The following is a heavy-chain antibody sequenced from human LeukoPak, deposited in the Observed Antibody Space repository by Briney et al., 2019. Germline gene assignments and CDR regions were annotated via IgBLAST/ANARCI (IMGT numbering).Heavy chain of an antibody. V-gene: IGHV5-51*01. CDR1: GYSFTNYW. D-gene: IGHD2-15*01. CDR2: IYPGDSDT. J-gene: IGHJ3*02. CDR3: ARRGYCSGGTCFSNAFDI. Sequence: GESLKISWKGSGYSFTNYWIAWVRQMPGKGLEWMGIIYPGDSDTRYSPSFQGQVTISADKSISTAYLQWNSLKASDTAMYYCARRGYCSGGTCFSNAFDIWGQGTMVTVSS.